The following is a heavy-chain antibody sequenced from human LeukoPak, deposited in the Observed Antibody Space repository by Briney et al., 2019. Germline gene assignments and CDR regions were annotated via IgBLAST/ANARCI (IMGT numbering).Heavy chain of an antibody. CDR3: ARGSRDGYNHFDY. CDR1: GGSITSYH. V-gene: IGHV4-59*01. CDR2: IYYSGST. J-gene: IGHJ4*02. D-gene: IGHD5-24*01. Sequence: PSETLSLTCTISGGSITSYHWSWIRQPPGKGLEWSGYIYYSGSTNYNPSLKSRVTISVDTSKNQFSLNLRSVTAADTAVYYCARGSRDGYNHFDYWGQGTLVTVSS.